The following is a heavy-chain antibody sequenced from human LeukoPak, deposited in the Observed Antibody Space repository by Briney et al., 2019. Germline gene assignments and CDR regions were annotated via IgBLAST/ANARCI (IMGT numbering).Heavy chain of an antibody. Sequence: GGSLRLSCAASGFTFSSYSMNWVRQAPGKGLEWVSSISSSSSYIYYADSVKGRFTISRDNAKTSLYLQMNSLRAEDTAVYYCARGLGYNWNDEDYYYYGMDVWGKGTTVTVSS. CDR3: ARGLGYNWNDEDYYYYGMDV. J-gene: IGHJ6*04. D-gene: IGHD1-1*01. CDR1: GFTFSSYS. CDR2: ISSSSSYI. V-gene: IGHV3-21*01.